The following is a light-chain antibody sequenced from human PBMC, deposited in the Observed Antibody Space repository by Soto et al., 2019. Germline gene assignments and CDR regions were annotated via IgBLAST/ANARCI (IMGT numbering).Light chain of an antibody. V-gene: IGLV1-47*02. CDR1: STNIGSNH. CDR3: TAWDDRLRGWI. Sequence: SVLTQPPSASGTPGQRVTISCSGSSTNIGSNHVHWYQHLPGTAPKLLISDNSQRPSGVPDRFSGSRSGTSASLAISGLRSEDEADYYCTAWDDRLRGWIFGGGTKLTVL. CDR2: DNS. J-gene: IGLJ2*01.